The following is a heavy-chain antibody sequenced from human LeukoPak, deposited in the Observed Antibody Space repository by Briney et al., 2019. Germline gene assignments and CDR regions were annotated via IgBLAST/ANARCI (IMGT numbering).Heavy chain of an antibody. CDR1: GGSISSYY. D-gene: IGHD3-10*01. Sequence: SETLSLTCTVSGGSISSYYWSWIRQPAGKGLEWIGRIYTSGSTNYNPSLKSRVTMSVDTSKNQFSLKLSSVTAADTAVYYCARGIYYYGSRRGVNWFDPWGQGTLVTVSS. J-gene: IGHJ5*02. CDR2: IYTSGST. V-gene: IGHV4-4*07. CDR3: ARGIYYYGSRRGVNWFDP.